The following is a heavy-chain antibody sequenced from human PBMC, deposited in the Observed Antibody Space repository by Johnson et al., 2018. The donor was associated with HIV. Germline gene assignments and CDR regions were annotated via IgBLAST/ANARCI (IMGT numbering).Heavy chain of an antibody. CDR3: AKCVSLYLALWGAFDI. Sequence: VHLVESGGGLVQPGGSLRLSCAASGFTFDDYVMHWVRQAPGKGLEWVSGISWKSGSIGYADSVKGRFTISRDNAKNSLYLQMNSLRAEDTAVYYCAKCVSLYLALWGAFDIWGQGTMVTVSS. CDR1: GFTFDDYV. D-gene: IGHD3-16*01. V-gene: IGHV3-9*01. CDR2: ISWKSGSI. J-gene: IGHJ3*02.